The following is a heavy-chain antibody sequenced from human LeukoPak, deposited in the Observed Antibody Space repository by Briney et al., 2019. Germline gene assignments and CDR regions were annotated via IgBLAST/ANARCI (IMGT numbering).Heavy chain of an antibody. CDR2: IKSKTDGGTT. J-gene: IGHJ4*02. Sequence: GGSLRLSCAASGFTFSSYSMNWVRQGPGKWLEWVGRIKSKTDGGTTDYAAPVKGRFTISRDDSKNTLYLQMNSLKTEDTAVYYCARQSIAARLWCDYWGQGTLVTVSS. CDR3: ARQSIAARLWCDY. V-gene: IGHV3-15*07. CDR1: GFTFSSYS. D-gene: IGHD6-6*01.